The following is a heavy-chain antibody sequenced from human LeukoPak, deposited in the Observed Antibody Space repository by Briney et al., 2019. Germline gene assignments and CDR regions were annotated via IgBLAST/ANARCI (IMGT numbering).Heavy chain of an antibody. CDR1: GGSISSSSYY. Sequence: SETLSLTCTVSGGSISSSSYYWGWIRQPPGKGLEWIGSIYYSGSTYYHPSLKSRVTISVDTSRNQFSLKLSSVTAADRAGYYCAREGRMTPILHAFDIWGQGTMVTVSS. CDR2: IYYSGST. V-gene: IGHV4-39*07. CDR3: AREGRMTPILHAFDI. D-gene: IGHD2-8*01. J-gene: IGHJ3*02.